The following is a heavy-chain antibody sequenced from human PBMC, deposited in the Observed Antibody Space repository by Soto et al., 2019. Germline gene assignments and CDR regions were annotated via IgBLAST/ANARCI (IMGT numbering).Heavy chain of an antibody. V-gene: IGHV1-18*01. Sequence: QVPLVQAGAEVKRPGASVKVSCKASGYSFITYGITWLLQAPGQGLEWMGWIAPYNGYTNYAQKFQGRFTMTTDTCTSTGYMEMRSLRSDDTAVYYCSAGITLVRGVFSYGMDVWGQGTTVTVSS. J-gene: IGHJ6*02. CDR2: IAPYNGYT. CDR3: SAGITLVRGVFSYGMDV. D-gene: IGHD3-10*01. CDR1: GYSFITYG.